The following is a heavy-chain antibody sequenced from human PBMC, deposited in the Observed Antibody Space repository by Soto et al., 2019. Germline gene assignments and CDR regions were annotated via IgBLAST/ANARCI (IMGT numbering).Heavy chain of an antibody. CDR1: EFGISKYW. Sequence: EVKLEESGGGVVEPGGSLRLSCAACEFGISKYWMHWVRQAPGKGLVWVSRIKSDGSGIRYAESVRRRITISRDNAKNPVSLQMSRLRAEDTAVYYCLRGNHVPSFYYYAMDVWGQGTTFTVSS. CDR2: IKSDGSGI. CDR3: LRGNHVPSFYYYAMDV. D-gene: IGHD3-16*02. J-gene: IGHJ6*02. V-gene: IGHV3-74*01.